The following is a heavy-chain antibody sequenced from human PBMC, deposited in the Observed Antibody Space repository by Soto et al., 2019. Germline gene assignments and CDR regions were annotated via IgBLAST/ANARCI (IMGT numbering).Heavy chain of an antibody. CDR3: ARDFDYYDSSGYAASDI. V-gene: IGHV4-4*02. Sequence: SETLSLTCAVSGGSISSSNWWSWVRQPPGKGLEWIGEIYYSGSTNYNPSLKSRVTISVDTSKNQFSLKLSSVTAADTAVYYCARDFDYYDSSGYAASDIWGQGTMVTVAS. D-gene: IGHD3-22*01. J-gene: IGHJ3*02. CDR1: GGSISSSNW. CDR2: IYYSGST.